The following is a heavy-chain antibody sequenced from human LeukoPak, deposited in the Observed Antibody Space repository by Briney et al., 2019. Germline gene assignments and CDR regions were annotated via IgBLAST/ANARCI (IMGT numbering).Heavy chain of an antibody. CDR1: GYTFTSYD. V-gene: IGHV1-8*01. D-gene: IGHD6-19*01. J-gene: IGHJ3*02. CDR2: MNPNSGNT. Sequence: GASVKVSCKASGYTFTSYDINWVRQATGQGLEWMGWMNPNSGNTGYAQKLQGRVTMTTDTSTSTAYMELRSLRSDDTAVYYCARDGYSSDWYPLDVFDIWGQGTMVTVSS. CDR3: ARDGYSSDWYPLDVFDI.